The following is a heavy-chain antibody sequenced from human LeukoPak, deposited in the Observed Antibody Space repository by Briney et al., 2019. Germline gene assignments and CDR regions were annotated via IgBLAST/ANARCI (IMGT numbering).Heavy chain of an antibody. CDR2: FYPGDSDT. Sequence: HGESLKISCKGSGYSFTSYWIGWVRQMPGKGLEWMGIFYPGDSDTRYSPSFQGQVTISADKSISTAYLQWSSLKASDTAMYYCARQKQWLEVHFDYWGQGTLVTVSS. D-gene: IGHD6-19*01. V-gene: IGHV5-51*01. J-gene: IGHJ4*02. CDR3: ARQKQWLEVHFDY. CDR1: GYSFTSYW.